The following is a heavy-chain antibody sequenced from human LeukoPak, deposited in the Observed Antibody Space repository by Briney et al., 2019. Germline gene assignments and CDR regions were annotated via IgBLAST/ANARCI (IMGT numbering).Heavy chain of an antibody. Sequence: SETLSLTCTVSGGSISSGDYYWSWIRQPPGKGLEWIGYIYYSGSTNYNPSLKSRVTISVDTSKNQFSLKLSSVTAADTAVYYCARLRGSSWFPAFFDYWGQGTLVTVSS. CDR3: ARLRGSSWFPAFFDY. CDR2: IYYSGST. CDR1: GGSISSGDYY. D-gene: IGHD6-13*01. J-gene: IGHJ4*02. V-gene: IGHV4-61*08.